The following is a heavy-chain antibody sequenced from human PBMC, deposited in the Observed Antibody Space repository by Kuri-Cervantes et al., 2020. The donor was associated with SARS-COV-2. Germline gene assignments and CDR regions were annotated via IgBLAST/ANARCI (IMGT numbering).Heavy chain of an antibody. J-gene: IGHJ6*03. CDR2: INPKSGGT. CDR3: ARDGQPIHPCNSGVCYYYYYYMDV. V-gene: IGHV1-2*02. D-gene: IGHD2/OR15-2a*01. CDR1: GYTFTAYN. Sequence: ASVKVSCKSSGYTFTAYNIHWVRQAPGQGLEWLGWINPKSGGTNHAQEFRGRITMTRDTSISTVYMELTRLRSDDTAVYYCARDGQPIHPCNSGVCYYYYYYMDVWGKGTTVTVSS.